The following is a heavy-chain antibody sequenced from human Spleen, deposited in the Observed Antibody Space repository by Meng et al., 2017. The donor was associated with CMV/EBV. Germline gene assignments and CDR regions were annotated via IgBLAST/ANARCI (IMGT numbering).Heavy chain of an antibody. Sequence: GESLKISCAASGFSLEDYAMSWVRQAPGKGLEWVSGINWNADKTGYADSVKGRFSIFRDNSKDTVYLQMSSLRVADSAVYYCARAYYTDAFDLWGQGTVVTVSS. D-gene: IGHD3-3*01. CDR2: INWNADKT. V-gene: IGHV3-20*04. CDR3: ARAYYTDAFDL. J-gene: IGHJ3*01. CDR1: GFSLEDYA.